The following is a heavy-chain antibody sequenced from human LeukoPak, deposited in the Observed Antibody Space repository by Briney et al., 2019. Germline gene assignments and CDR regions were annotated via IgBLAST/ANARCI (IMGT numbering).Heavy chain of an antibody. Sequence: ASVKVSCKASGYTFTGYFLHWVRQAPGQGLEWMGWINPNSGGTNYAQKFQGRVTMTGDTSISTAYMELSRLSSEDTAVYYCARGDFWSGYLETFDYWGQGTLVTVSS. V-gene: IGHV1-2*02. CDR2: INPNSGGT. CDR1: GYTFTGYF. J-gene: IGHJ4*02. D-gene: IGHD3-3*01. CDR3: ARGDFWSGYLETFDY.